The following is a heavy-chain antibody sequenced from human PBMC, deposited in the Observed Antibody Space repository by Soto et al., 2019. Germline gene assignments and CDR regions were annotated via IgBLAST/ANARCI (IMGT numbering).Heavy chain of an antibody. CDR3: ARRSSGRLTTAWAPLDW. J-gene: IGHJ4*02. V-gene: IGHV3-7*03. CDR1: GFTFTTYW. D-gene: IGHD2-15*01. Sequence: EVQLVESGGGLVQPGESLRLSCAASGFTFTTYWMTWVRQAPGKGLEWVANIKQDGSETFYVGSVRGRFTISRDNAKNSMYLQMNSLRAGDTAVYYCARRSSGRLTTAWAPLDWLGQGTLVTVSS. CDR2: IKQDGSET.